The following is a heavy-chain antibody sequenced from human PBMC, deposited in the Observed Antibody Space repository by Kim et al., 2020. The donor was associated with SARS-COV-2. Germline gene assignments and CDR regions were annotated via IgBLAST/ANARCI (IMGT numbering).Heavy chain of an antibody. V-gene: IGHV1-69*01. D-gene: IGHD6-19*01. Sequence: NYAQKFQGRVTITADESTSTAYMELSSLRSEDTAVYYCARDGSSSGGLDYWGQGTLVTVSS. CDR3: ARDGSSSGGLDY. J-gene: IGHJ4*02.